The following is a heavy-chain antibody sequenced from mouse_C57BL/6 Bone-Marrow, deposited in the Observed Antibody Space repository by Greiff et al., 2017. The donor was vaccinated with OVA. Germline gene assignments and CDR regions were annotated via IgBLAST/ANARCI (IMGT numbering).Heavy chain of an antibody. CDR2: INPGSGGT. CDR1: GYAFTNYL. J-gene: IGHJ1*03. V-gene: IGHV1-54*01. Sequence: QVQLQQSGAELVRPGTSVKVSCKASGYAFTNYLIEWVKQRPGQGLEWIGVINPGSGGTNYNEKFKGKATLTADKSSSTAYMQLSSLTSEDSAVYFCARGGNYTTVVAHWYFDVWGTGTTVTVSS. D-gene: IGHD1-1*01. CDR3: ARGGNYTTVVAHWYFDV.